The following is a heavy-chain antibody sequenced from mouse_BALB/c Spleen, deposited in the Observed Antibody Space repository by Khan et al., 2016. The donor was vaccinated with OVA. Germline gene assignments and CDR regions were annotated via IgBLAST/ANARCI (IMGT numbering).Heavy chain of an antibody. CDR1: GYTFTDYN. D-gene: IGHD1-2*01. CDR3: ARSGYGSCAY. V-gene: IGHV1S29*02. Sequence: VQLQQPGPELVKPGASVKISCKASGYTFTDYNMDWVKQSHGESLEWIGYIFPNNGGTGYNQKFKTKATLTVDNSSSTAYMELRSLTSEDSAVYYWARSGYGSCAYWGQGTLVTVSA. CDR2: IFPNNGGT. J-gene: IGHJ3*01.